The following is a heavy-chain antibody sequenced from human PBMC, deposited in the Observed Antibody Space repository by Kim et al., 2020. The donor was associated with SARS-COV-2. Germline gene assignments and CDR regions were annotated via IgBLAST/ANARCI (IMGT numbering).Heavy chain of an antibody. J-gene: IGHJ5*01. V-gene: IGHV3-21*04. CDR3: ERAFGGYCGRTSCFTFD. D-gene: IGHD2-2*02. CDR2: ISSNTKFI. Sequence: GGFLRLSCAASGFAFSAYTMNWVRQTPGKGLEWVASISSNTKFIYYADSVKGRFTISRDNAQNSLSLQMNILRLEDTALYYCERAFGGYCGRTSCFTFD. CDR1: GFAFSAYT.